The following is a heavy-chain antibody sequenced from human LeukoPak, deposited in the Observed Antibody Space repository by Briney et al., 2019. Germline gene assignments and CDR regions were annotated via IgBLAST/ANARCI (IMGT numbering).Heavy chain of an antibody. Sequence: ASVKVSCKASGYTFTSYDINWVRQATGQGLEWMGWMNPNSGNTGYAQKFQGRVTMTKNTSMSTAYMELSSLRSEDTAVYYCARVPLYYYDSSGLWGQGTLVTVSS. V-gene: IGHV1-8*01. CDR1: GYTFTSYD. J-gene: IGHJ4*02. CDR3: ARVPLYYYDSSGL. CDR2: MNPNSGNT. D-gene: IGHD3-22*01.